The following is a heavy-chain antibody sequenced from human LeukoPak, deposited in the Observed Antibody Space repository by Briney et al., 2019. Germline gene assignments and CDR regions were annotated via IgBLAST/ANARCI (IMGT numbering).Heavy chain of an antibody. J-gene: IGHJ3*02. V-gene: IGHV4-4*09. CDR1: DGSISSYY. CDR3: ARRGCSYGQDAFDI. CDR2: IYTSGST. Sequence: SETLSLTCTVSDGSISSYYWSWIRQPPGKGLEWIGYIYTSGSTNYNPSLKSRVTISVDTSKNQFSLKLSSVTAADTAVYYCARRGCSYGQDAFDIWGQGTMVTVSS. D-gene: IGHD5-18*01.